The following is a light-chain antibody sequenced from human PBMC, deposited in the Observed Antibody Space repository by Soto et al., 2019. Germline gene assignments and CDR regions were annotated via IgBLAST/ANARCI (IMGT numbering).Light chain of an antibody. CDR2: EVT. Sequence: QSVLTQPASVSGSPGQSITLSCAGTTNDIGSYNYVSWFQQHPGEAPKLIIFEVTHRPSGISTRFSGSKSGNTASLTISDLQAEDEALYYCSSYAGSSTPYVFGTGTKLTVL. CDR3: SSYAGSSTPYV. CDR1: TNDIGSYNY. J-gene: IGLJ1*01. V-gene: IGLV2-14*01.